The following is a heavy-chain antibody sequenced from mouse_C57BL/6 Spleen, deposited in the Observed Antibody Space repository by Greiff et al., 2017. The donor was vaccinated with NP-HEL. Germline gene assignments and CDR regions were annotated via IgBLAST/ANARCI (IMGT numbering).Heavy chain of an antibody. V-gene: IGHV5-17*01. D-gene: IGHD4-1*01. CDR3: AILWDKGY. CDR1: GFTFSDSG. Sequence: EVKLVESGGGLVKPGGSLKLSCAASGFTFSDSGMHWVRQAPEKGLAWVAYISSGSSTIYYAATVKGRFTISRDTATNTLFLQMTSRGSEDKDMYCCAILWDKGYWGQGTTLTVSS. J-gene: IGHJ2*01. CDR2: ISSGSSTI.